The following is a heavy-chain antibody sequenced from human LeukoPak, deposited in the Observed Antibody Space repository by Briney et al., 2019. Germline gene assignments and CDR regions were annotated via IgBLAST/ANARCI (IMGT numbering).Heavy chain of an antibody. CDR1: GGSISSGDYY. D-gene: IGHD3-22*01. V-gene: IGHV4-30-4*01. Sequence: SQTLSLTCTVSGGSISSGDYYWSWIRQPPGKGREWIGYIYYSGSTYYNPSLKSRGTISVDTSKNQFSLKLSSVTAADTAVYYCASFLTYYYDSSTGWFDRWGQGTLVTVSS. CDR2: IYYSGST. CDR3: ASFLTYYYDSSTGWFDR. J-gene: IGHJ5*02.